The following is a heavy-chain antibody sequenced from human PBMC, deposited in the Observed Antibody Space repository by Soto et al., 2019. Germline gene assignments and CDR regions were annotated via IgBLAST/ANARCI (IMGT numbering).Heavy chain of an antibody. J-gene: IGHJ4*02. CDR3: AGKDYYDSGIYYFDY. Sequence: GASLKVSCKTSGYTFNKYPIHWVRQAPGQGLEWMGWINPANGGTGYSQKFQDRVTISRDTSASTAYMELSSLRSEDTAVYYCAGKDYYDSGIYYFDYWGQGTLVTVSS. D-gene: IGHD3-22*01. V-gene: IGHV1-3*01. CDR2: INPANGGT. CDR1: GYTFNKYP.